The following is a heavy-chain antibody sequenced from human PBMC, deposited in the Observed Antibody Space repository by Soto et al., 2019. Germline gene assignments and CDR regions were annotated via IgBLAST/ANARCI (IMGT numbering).Heavy chain of an antibody. V-gene: IGHV3-74*01. CDR3: ARGAFHNYYVDY. J-gene: IGHJ4*02. Sequence: EVQLVESGGDSVQPGGPLRLSCAASGFTFSTYWMHWVRQAPGEGLVWVSRIKGDGSTTSSADSVEGRFTISRDNAKNTVYLHMNSLRADDTAVYYCARGAFHNYYVDYWGQGTLVTVSS. CDR2: IKGDGSTT. CDR1: GFTFSTYW. D-gene: IGHD3-3*02.